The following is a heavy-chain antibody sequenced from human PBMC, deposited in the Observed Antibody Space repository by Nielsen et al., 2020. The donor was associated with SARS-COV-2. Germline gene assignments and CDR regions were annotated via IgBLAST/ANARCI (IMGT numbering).Heavy chain of an antibody. Sequence: SETLSLTCTVSGGSISSYYWSWIRQPPGKGLEWIGYIYYSGSTNYNPSLKSRVTISVDTSKNRFSLKLSSVTAADTAVYYCARSSSWYDYYYYGMDVWGQGTTVTVSS. D-gene: IGHD6-13*01. J-gene: IGHJ6*02. V-gene: IGHV4-59*13. CDR3: ARSSSWYDYYYYGMDV. CDR1: GGSISSYY. CDR2: IYYSGST.